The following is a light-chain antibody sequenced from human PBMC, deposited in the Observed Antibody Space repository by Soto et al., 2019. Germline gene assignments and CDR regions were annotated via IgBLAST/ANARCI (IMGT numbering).Light chain of an antibody. CDR2: TMS. Sequence: DIQMTQSPSSLSASVGDRVTITCRASQSITPFLNWYQQKPGKAPNLLIYTMSTLQSGVPSRFSGSGSGTDFTLTITNVQPEDLATYVCQQSYTPPYSFGPGTKLELK. J-gene: IGKJ2*03. CDR1: QSITPF. V-gene: IGKV1-39*01. CDR3: QQSYTPPYS.